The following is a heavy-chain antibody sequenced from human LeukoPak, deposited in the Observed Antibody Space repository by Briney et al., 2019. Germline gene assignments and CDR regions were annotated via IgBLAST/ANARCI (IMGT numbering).Heavy chain of an antibody. CDR1: GYTFSSYA. D-gene: IGHD1/OR15-1a*01. V-gene: IGHV1-3*01. CDR3: ARDHDPRLTTAQGWFDP. CDR2: INAGRGNT. J-gene: IGHJ5*02. Sequence: ASVKVSCKASGYTFSSYAIHWVRQAPGQRLEWMGWINAGRGNTEYSQKFQVRVTITRDTSASTAYMELSSLRSEDTAVYYCARDHDPRLTTAQGWFDPWGQGTLVTVSS.